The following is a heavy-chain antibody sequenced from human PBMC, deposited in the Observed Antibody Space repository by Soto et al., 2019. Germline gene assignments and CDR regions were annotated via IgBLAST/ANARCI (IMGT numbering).Heavy chain of an antibody. D-gene: IGHD6-13*01. V-gene: IGHV3-33*01. CDR2: IWYDGSNK. J-gene: IGHJ4*02. Sequence: PGGSLRLSCAASGFTFSSYGMHWVRQAPGKGLEWVAVIWYDGSNKYYADSVKGRFTISRDNSKNTLYLQMNSLRAEDTAVYYCARDLKQLALDYWGQGTLVTVS. CDR1: GFTFSSYG. CDR3: ARDLKQLALDY.